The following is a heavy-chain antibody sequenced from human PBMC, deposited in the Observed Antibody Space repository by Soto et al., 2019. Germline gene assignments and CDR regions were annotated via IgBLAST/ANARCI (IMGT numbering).Heavy chain of an antibody. CDR1: GGTFSSYT. CDR2: ILPILGIA. Sequence: QVQLVQSGAEVKKPGSSVKVSCKASGGTFSSYTISWVRQAPGQGLEWMGRILPILGIANYAQKFHGRVTITADKATSTAYMELSSLRSEDTAVAYCARGHDILTRWWGQGTPVTVCS. CDR3: ARGHDILTRW. V-gene: IGHV1-69*02. D-gene: IGHD3-9*01. J-gene: IGHJ4*02.